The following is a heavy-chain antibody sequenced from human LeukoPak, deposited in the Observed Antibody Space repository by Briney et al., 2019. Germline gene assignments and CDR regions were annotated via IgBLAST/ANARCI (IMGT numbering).Heavy chain of an antibody. CDR3: AREDLRAAFFDY. CDR2: IYTSGNT. Sequence: SETLSLTCTVSGGSISSYYWTWIRQPAGKGLEWIGRIYTSGNTGYNPSLKSRVTMSVDTSKNQFSLNLSSVTAADTAVYYCAREDLRAAFFDYWGQGTLVTVSS. J-gene: IGHJ4*02. D-gene: IGHD2-15*01. CDR1: GGSISSYY. V-gene: IGHV4-4*07.